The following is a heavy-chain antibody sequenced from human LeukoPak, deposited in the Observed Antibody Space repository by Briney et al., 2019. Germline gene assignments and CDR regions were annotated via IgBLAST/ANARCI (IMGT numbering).Heavy chain of an antibody. CDR3: ARQDIRSSAWYD. J-gene: IGHJ4*02. V-gene: IGHV3-23*01. CDR1: GFTFSSYA. D-gene: IGHD6-19*01. Sequence: TGGSLRLSCAASGFTFSSYAMSWVRQAPGQGLEWVSAISDSGGNTYYADSMKGRFTISRDNSKNTLYLQMNSLRAEDTAVYYCARQDIRSSAWYDWGQGTLVTVSS. CDR2: ISDSGGNT.